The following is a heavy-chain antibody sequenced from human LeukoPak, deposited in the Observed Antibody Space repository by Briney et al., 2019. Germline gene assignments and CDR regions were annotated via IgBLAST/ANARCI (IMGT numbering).Heavy chain of an antibody. J-gene: IGHJ5*02. CDR1: GGSISSGGYY. CDR2: IYYSGST. CDR3: ARDLTAYDSSGAVWFDP. V-gene: IGHV4-61*08. D-gene: IGHD3-22*01. Sequence: KTSETLSLTCTVSGGSISSGGYYWSWIRQHPGKGLEWIGYIYYSGSTYYNPSLKSRVTISVDTSKNQFSLKLSSVTAADTAVYYCARDLTAYDSSGAVWFDPWGQGTLVTVSS.